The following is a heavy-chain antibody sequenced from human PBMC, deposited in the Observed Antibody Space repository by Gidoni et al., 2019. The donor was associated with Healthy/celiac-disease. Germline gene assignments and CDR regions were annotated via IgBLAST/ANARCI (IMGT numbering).Heavy chain of an antibody. CDR1: GYTFTSYG. D-gene: IGHD6-13*01. CDR3: ARHIAADY. V-gene: IGHV1-18*01. Sequence: QVQLVQSGPEVKKTGASVKVSCKDSGYTFTSYGINWVRQAPGQGLEWMGWISPYNGNTNYAQKLQGRVTMTTDTSTNTAYMEVRSLKSDDTAVYYCARHIAADYWGQGTLVTVSS. J-gene: IGHJ4*02. CDR2: ISPYNGNT.